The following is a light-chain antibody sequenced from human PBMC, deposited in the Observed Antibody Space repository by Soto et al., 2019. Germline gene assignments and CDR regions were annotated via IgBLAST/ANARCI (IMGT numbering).Light chain of an antibody. CDR3: QQYGNSPTT. V-gene: IGKV3-20*01. Sequence: EIVLTQSPGTLSLSPGERATLSCRASQSVSSSYLAWYQQKPGQAPRLLIYDASSRATGIPDRFSGSGSGTDFPLTISRLEPEEFAVYYCQQYGNSPTTFGGGTEVEIK. CDR2: DAS. J-gene: IGKJ4*01. CDR1: QSVSSSY.